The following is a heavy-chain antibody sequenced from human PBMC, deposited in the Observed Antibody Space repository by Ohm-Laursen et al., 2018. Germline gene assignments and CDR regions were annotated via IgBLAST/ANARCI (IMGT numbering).Heavy chain of an antibody. D-gene: IGHD5-24*01. Sequence: TLSLTCTVSGGSISSGGYYWSWIRQHPGKGLEWTGYIYYSGSTYYNPSLKSRVTISVDTSKNQFSLKLSSVTTADTAVYYCARGGDGYNYVPPSNFGYWGQGTLVTVSS. CDR3: ARGGDGYNYVPPSNFGY. J-gene: IGHJ4*02. CDR2: IYYSGST. CDR1: GGSISSGGYY. V-gene: IGHV4-31*03.